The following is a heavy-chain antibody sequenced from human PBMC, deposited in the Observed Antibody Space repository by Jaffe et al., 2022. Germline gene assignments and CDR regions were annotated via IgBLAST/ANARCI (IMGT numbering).Heavy chain of an antibody. CDR2: ISGSGSGT. J-gene: IGHJ6*03. CDR3: AKEGDNGYVSDYMDV. Sequence: EVQLLESGGGSVQPGGSLRLSCAASGFTFSSYAMNWVRQAPGKGLEWVSVISGSGSGTYYADSVKGRFTISRDNSKNTLDLQMNSLRDEDTAVYYCAKEGDNGYVSDYMDVWGKGTTVTVSS. CDR1: GFTFSSYA. D-gene: IGHD5-12*01. V-gene: IGHV3-23*01.